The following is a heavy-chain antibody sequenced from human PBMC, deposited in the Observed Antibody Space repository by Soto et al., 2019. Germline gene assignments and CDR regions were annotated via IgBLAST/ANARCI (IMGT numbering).Heavy chain of an antibody. D-gene: IGHD5-12*01. J-gene: IGHJ4*02. CDR1: VFSLSSYW. V-gene: IGHV3-7*03. Sequence: GGSLRLSCAASVFSLSSYWMHLVRQSPGKGLEWVATIYLDGSSEFYVDSVKGRFTISRDNAKNSLYLQMNSLRAEDTAMYYCATTLRGATPEYWGQGTMVTVSS. CDR2: IYLDGSSE. CDR3: ATTLRGATPEY.